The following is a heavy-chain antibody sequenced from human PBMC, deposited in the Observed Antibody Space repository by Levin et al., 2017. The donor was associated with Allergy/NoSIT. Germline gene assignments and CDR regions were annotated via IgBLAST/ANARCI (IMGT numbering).Heavy chain of an antibody. V-gene: IGHV3-30*18. D-gene: IGHD3-10*01. CDR2: ISYDGSDK. CDR3: AKAFYYGSGSSPHFDY. Sequence: GGSLRLSCAASGFTFRRYGMHWVRQAPGKGLEWVAIISYDGSDKYYADSVKGRFTISRDNSKNTLSLQMNSLRAEDTAVYYCAKAFYYGSGSSPHFDYWGQGTLVTVSS. CDR1: GFTFRRYG. J-gene: IGHJ4*02.